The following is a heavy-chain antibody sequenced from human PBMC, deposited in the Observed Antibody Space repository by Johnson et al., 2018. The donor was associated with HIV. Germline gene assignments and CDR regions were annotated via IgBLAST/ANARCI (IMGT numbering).Heavy chain of an antibody. D-gene: IGHD5-24*01. V-gene: IGHV3-66*01. CDR3: AKSALERATPLAEVDAFDV. Sequence: VQLVESGGGLVQPGGSLRLSCAASGFTVSSNYMSWVRQAPGKGLEWVSVIYTGGSTYYAASVTGRFTISRDNSKNTLYLQMNNLRVEDTALYYCAKSALERATPLAEVDAFDVWGQGTMVTVSS. CDR2: IYTGGST. J-gene: IGHJ3*01. CDR1: GFTVSSNY.